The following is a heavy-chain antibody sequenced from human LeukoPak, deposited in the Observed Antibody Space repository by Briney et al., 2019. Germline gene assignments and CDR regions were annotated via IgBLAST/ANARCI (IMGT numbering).Heavy chain of an antibody. CDR2: ISGDAVTS. CDR1: GFTFKNYA. D-gene: IGHD3-3*01. J-gene: IGHJ5*02. Sequence: GGSLRLSCAASGFTFKNYAMNWVRQSPGQGLEWVSTISGDAVTSWYADSVKGRFTVSRDNSKNIVFLQMNNLRAEDTAVYYCAKKDSGGHYTCFDPWAQGTLVTVSS. CDR3: AKKDSGGHYTCFDP. V-gene: IGHV3-23*01.